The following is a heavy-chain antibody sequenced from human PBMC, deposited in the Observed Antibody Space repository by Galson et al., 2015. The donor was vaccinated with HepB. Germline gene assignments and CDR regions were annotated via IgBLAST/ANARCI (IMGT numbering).Heavy chain of an antibody. CDR2: IGIAGDP. CDR3: SRSGIRGGMDV. D-gene: IGHD5-18*01. J-gene: IGHJ6*02. CDR1: GFNFSRHD. V-gene: IGHV3-13*05. Sequence: SLRLSCAASGFNFSRHDMHWVRQATGKGLEWVSTIGIAGDPYYPGSVKGRFTISRENAKNSLYLQMNNLRAGDTAVYYCSRSGIRGGMDVWGQGTTVTVSS.